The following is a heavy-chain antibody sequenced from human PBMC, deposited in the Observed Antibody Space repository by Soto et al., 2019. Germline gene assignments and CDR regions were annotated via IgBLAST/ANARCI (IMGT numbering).Heavy chain of an antibody. CDR1: GFTFSSYT. D-gene: IGHD3-22*01. Sequence: PGGSLRLSCAASGFTFSSYTMNWVRQAPGKGLEWVSYINSGSSTIYYADSVKGRFTISRDNAKNSLYLQMNSLRDEDTAVYYCANAPTDYYDGSGHHDSSNWGQGTLVTVSS. CDR2: INSGSSTI. CDR3: ANAPTDYYDGSGHHDSSN. V-gene: IGHV3-48*02. J-gene: IGHJ4*02.